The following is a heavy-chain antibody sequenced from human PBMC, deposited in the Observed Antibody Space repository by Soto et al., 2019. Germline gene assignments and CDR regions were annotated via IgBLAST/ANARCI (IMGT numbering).Heavy chain of an antibody. J-gene: IGHJ4*02. CDR2: ISYDGSNK. D-gene: IGHD3-22*01. V-gene: IGHV3-30-3*01. CDR1: GFTFSSYA. CDR3: ARDRRSGYLSNSVDY. Sequence: PGGSLRLSCAASGFTFSSYAMHWVRQAPGKGLEWVAVISYDGSNKYYADSVKGRFTISRDNSKNTLYLQMNSLRAEDTAVYYCARDRRSGYLSNSVDYWGQGTLVTVSS.